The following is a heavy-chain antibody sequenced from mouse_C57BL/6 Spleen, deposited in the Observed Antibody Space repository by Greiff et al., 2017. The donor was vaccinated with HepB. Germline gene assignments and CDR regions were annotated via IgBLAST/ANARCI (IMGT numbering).Heavy chain of an antibody. CDR1: GFTFSSYT. CDR3: ARQDYDYDYYAMDY. V-gene: IGHV5-9*01. D-gene: IGHD2-4*01. Sequence: EVQGVESGGGLVKPGGSLKLSCAASGFTFSSYTMSWVRQTPEKRLEWVATISGGGGNTYYPDSVKGRFTISRDNAKNTMYLQMSSLRSEDTALYYCARQDYDYDYYAMDYWGQGTSVTVSS. CDR2: ISGGGGNT. J-gene: IGHJ4*01.